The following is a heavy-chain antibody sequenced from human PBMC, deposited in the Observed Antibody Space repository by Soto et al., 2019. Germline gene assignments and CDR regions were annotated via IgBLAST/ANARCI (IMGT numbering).Heavy chain of an antibody. CDR2: INPNSGGT. V-gene: IGHV1-2*02. CDR1: GYTFTDYF. Sequence: GASVKDSFKSSGYTFTDYFMHWVRQAPGQGLEWMGWINPNSGGTNYAQKFQGRVTMTRDTSISTAYMELSRLRSDDTDVYYCARDVEDYDFWSGLNYWGKGTLVTASS. J-gene: IGHJ4*02. CDR3: ARDVEDYDFWSGLNY. D-gene: IGHD3-3*01.